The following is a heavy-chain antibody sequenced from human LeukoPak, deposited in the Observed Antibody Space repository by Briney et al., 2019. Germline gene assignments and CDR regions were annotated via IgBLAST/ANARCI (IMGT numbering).Heavy chain of an antibody. CDR1: GYSFTSYW. Sequence: GESLKISCKGSGYSFTSYWIGWVRQMPGKGLEWMGIIYPGDSDTRYSPSFQGQVTISADKSVSTAYLQWSSLKASDTAMYYCARRIAVAGTPFDYWGQGTLVTVSS. V-gene: IGHV5-51*01. CDR3: ARRIAVAGTPFDY. D-gene: IGHD6-19*01. CDR2: IYPGDSDT. J-gene: IGHJ4*02.